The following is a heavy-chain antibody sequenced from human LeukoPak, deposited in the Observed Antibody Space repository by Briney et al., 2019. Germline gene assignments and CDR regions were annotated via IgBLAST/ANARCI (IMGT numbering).Heavy chain of an antibody. J-gene: IGHJ3*02. D-gene: IGHD4-23*01. CDR1: GGSISSYY. Sequence: SSETLSLTCTVSGGSISSYYWSWIRQPPGKGLEWIGYIYHSGSTYYNPSLKSRVTISVDRSKNQFSLKLSSVTAADTAVYYCASMTTVVRDAFDIWGQGTMVTVSS. CDR2: IYHSGST. CDR3: ASMTTVVRDAFDI. V-gene: IGHV4-59*12.